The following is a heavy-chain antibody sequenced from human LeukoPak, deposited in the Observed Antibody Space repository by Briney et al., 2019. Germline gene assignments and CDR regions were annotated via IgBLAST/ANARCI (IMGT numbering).Heavy chain of an antibody. V-gene: IGHV3-23*01. Sequence: PGGSLRLSCAASGFTFSSYAMSWVRQAPGKGLEWVSAISGSGGSTYYADSVKGRFTISRDNSRNTLYLQMNGLRAEDTAVYYCAKGLEYSSSFGYYFDYWDQGTLVTVSS. CDR1: GFTFSSYA. D-gene: IGHD6-6*01. CDR2: ISGSGGST. J-gene: IGHJ4*02. CDR3: AKGLEYSSSFGYYFDY.